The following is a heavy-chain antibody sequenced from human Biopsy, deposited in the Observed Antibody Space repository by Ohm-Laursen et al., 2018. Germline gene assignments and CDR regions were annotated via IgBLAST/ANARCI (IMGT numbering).Heavy chain of an antibody. D-gene: IGHD3-16*01. V-gene: IGHV3-48*01. CDR1: GFTFSNYS. CDR3: ARDIMNRIAGLVARSDVFDV. Sequence: GSLRLSCTASGFTFSNYSMNWIRQAPGKGLEWVSYISRSSSTIYYADSVKGRFTISRDNAKNSLYLQMNSLRAEDTAVYYCARDIMNRIAGLVARSDVFDVWGQGTLVTVSS. J-gene: IGHJ3*01. CDR2: ISRSSSTI.